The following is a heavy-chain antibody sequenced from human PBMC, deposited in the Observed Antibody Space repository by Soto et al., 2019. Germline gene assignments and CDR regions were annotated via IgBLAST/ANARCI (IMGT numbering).Heavy chain of an antibody. CDR3: ARENSVQAWLHHFDH. V-gene: IGHV3-48*03. Sequence: GGSLRLSCAASGFSFSSFSMNWVRRAPGRGLEWVSYISDDGASISYADSLKGRFTISRDNAKNSLTLQMNNLRAEDTAVYYCARENSVQAWLHHFDHWGLGTLVTVSS. CDR1: GFSFSSFS. CDR2: ISDDGASI. D-gene: IGHD5-18*01. J-gene: IGHJ4*02.